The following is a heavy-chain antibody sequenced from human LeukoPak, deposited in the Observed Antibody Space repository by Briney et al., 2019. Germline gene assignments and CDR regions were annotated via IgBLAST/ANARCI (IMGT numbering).Heavy chain of an antibody. Sequence: PSETLSLTCLVSGGSMRSSSYYWAWVRQPPGGGLEWIGSIHYGGNTRYNPSLKSRVTISIDTSKNQFSLNVNSLTAADTAVYHCARAFTYYYDSSGQRFDYWGQGTLVTVSS. V-gene: IGHV4-39*01. J-gene: IGHJ4*02. D-gene: IGHD3-22*01. CDR3: ARAFTYYYDSSGQRFDY. CDR1: GGSMRSSSYY. CDR2: IHYGGNT.